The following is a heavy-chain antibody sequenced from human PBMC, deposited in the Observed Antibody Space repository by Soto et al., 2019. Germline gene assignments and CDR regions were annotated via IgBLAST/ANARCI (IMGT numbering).Heavy chain of an antibody. CDR3: ARLNVEWYYLDY. D-gene: IGHD3-3*01. J-gene: IGHJ4*02. Sequence: PSETLSLTCTVSNDSISSYYWSWIRQPPGKGLEWIGYVYYSGGTKYNPSLKSRLTMSLDMSKKQFSLRLTSVTAADTAVYYCARLNVEWYYLDYWGQGTLVTVSS. CDR2: VYYSGGT. CDR1: NDSISSYY. V-gene: IGHV4-59*01.